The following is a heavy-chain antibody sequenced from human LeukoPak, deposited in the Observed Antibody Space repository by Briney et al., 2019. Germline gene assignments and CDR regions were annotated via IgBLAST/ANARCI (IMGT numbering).Heavy chain of an antibody. J-gene: IGHJ4*02. CDR2: IWYDGSDE. Sequence: GGSLRLSCAASGFTFSSHGMHWVRQAPGKGLEWVSIIWYDGSDEYYADSVKGRFTISRDNSKNTLYLQMNSLRAEDTAVYYCARDGGYHSSGPFDYSGEGTLVTVSS. CDR3: ARDGGYHSSGPFDY. CDR1: GFTFSSHG. D-gene: IGHD3-22*01. V-gene: IGHV3-33*01.